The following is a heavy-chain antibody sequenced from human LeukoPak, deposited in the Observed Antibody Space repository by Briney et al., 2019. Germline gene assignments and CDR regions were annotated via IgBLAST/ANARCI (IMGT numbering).Heavy chain of an antibody. Sequence: GGSLRLSCAAPGFTFSRYSMHWVRQAPGKGLEYVSAISNNGGSTYYAKSVKGRFTISRDNSKNTLYLQMGSLRAEDMAVYYCARPSIAPREADYWGQGTLVTVSS. D-gene: IGHD6-13*01. CDR2: ISNNGGST. V-gene: IGHV3-64*01. J-gene: IGHJ4*02. CDR3: ARPSIAPREADY. CDR1: GFTFSRYS.